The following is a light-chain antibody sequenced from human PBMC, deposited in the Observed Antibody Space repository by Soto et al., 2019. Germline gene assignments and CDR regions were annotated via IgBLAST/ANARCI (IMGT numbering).Light chain of an antibody. J-gene: IGKJ3*01. CDR2: WAS. V-gene: IGKV1-5*03. CDR3: QHSTTSSGT. Sequence: DIHMTQSPATLSASVGDRVTITCRASQSISTWLAWYQQKPGKAPKLLIYWASSLESGVPSRFSGSGSGTEFTLTISSLQPDDFATYSCQHSTTSSGTFGRGTKVDIK. CDR1: QSISTW.